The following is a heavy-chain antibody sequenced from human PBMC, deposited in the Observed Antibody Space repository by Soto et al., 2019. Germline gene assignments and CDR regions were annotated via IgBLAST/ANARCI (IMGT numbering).Heavy chain of an antibody. D-gene: IGHD6-13*01. CDR1: GGSFSGYY. J-gene: IGHJ4*02. Sequence: PSETLSLTCAVYGGSFSGYYWSWIRQPPGKGLEWIGEINHSGSTNYNPSLKSRVTISVDTSKNQFSLKLSSVTAADTAVYYCARGDIAAAANFDYWGQRTLVTVSS. CDR2: INHSGST. CDR3: ARGDIAAAANFDY. V-gene: IGHV4-34*01.